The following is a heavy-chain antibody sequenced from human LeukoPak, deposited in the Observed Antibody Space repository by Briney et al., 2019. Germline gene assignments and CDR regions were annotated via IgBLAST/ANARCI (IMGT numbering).Heavy chain of an antibody. J-gene: IGHJ4*02. Sequence: GGSLRLSCTASGLTFSRRWMSWVRQTPGKGLEWVANIKEDGSQKYYADSVMGRFTISRDNAENSLYLQLNSLRAEDTAMYYCAGDRGYLQFDYWGQGTLVTVSS. V-gene: IGHV3-7*03. CDR3: AGDRGYLQFDY. D-gene: IGHD3-10*01. CDR1: GLTFSRRW. CDR2: IKEDGSQK.